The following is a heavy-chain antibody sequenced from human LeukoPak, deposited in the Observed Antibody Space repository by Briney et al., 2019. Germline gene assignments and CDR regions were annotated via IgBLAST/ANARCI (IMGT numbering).Heavy chain of an antibody. CDR3: AKGIKNIAVAGLYYYYYGMDV. V-gene: IGHV3-30*04. Sequence: GGSLGLSCAASGFTFSSYAMHWVRQAPGKGLEWVAVISYDGSNKYYADSVKGRFTISRDNSKNTLYLQMNSLRAEDTAVYYCAKGIKNIAVAGLYYYYYGMDVWGQGTTVTVSS. CDR1: GFTFSSYA. CDR2: ISYDGSNK. D-gene: IGHD6-19*01. J-gene: IGHJ6*02.